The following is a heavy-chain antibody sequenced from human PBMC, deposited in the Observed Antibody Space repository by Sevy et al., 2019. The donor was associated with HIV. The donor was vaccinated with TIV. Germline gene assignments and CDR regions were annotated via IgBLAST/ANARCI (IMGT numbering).Heavy chain of an antibody. CDR1: GFTFSSYS. CDR3: ARDRWLRDPYYFDY. CDR2: ISSSSSTI. Sequence: GGSLRLSCAASGFTFSSYSMNWVRQAPGKGLEWVSYISSSSSTIYYADSVKGQFTISRDNAKNSLYLQMNSLRDEDTAVYYCARDRWLRDPYYFDYWGQGTLVTVSS. V-gene: IGHV3-48*02. J-gene: IGHJ4*02. D-gene: IGHD5-12*01.